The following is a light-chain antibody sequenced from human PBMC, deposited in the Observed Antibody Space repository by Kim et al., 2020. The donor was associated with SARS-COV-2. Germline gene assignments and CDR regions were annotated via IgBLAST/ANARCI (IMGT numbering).Light chain of an antibody. CDR3: SSYTSSSTFYV. V-gene: IGLV2-14*01. J-gene: IGLJ1*01. CDR2: DVT. CDR1: SSDVGGYNY. Sequence: QSALTQPASVSGSPGQSITISCTGTSSDVGGYNYVSWYQQHPGKAPKLVIHDVTKRPSGISNRFSGSKSGNTASLTISGLQAEDETDYCSSYTSSSTFYVFGTGTKVTVL.